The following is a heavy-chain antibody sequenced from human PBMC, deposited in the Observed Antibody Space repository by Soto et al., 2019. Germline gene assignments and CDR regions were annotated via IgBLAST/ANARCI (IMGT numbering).Heavy chain of an antibody. J-gene: IGHJ4*02. D-gene: IGHD7-27*01. V-gene: IGHV4-30-4*01. Sequence: QVQLQESGPGLVKPSQTLSLTCTVSAGSISTVDYWWSWIRHSPDMGLEWIGHIYDGGRTYNNPSLERRVTLSVDTSKRQLSPTLSSVSAADTAVYYCARGPSGDKVDSWGQGTLVTVSS. CDR2: IYDGGRT. CDR3: ARGPSGDKVDS. CDR1: AGSISTVDYW.